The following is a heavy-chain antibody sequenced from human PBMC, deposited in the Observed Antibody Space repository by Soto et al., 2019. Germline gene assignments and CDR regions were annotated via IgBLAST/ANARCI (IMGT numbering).Heavy chain of an antibody. D-gene: IGHD3-10*01. J-gene: IGHJ1*01. Sequence: SETLSLTCTVSGGSISSSSYYWGWIRQPPGKGLEWIGSIYYSGSTYYNPSLKSRVTISVDTSKNQFSLKLSSVTAADTAVYYCAKEPYYYGSGVPPEYFQHWGQGTLVTVSS. CDR2: IYYSGST. V-gene: IGHV4-39*02. CDR1: GGSISSSSYY. CDR3: AKEPYYYGSGVPPEYFQH.